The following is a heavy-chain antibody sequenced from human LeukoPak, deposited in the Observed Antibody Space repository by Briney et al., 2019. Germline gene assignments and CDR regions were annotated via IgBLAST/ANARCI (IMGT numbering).Heavy chain of an antibody. CDR1: GFTFSTYA. CDR3: AREGVNYYYMDV. CDR2: IGSSGVDT. D-gene: IGHD2-8*01. Sequence: PGGSLRLSCTAAGFTFSTYAMGWARQAPGKGLEWLSGIGSSGVDTYYAVSAKGRFTISRDNSKNTVYLQMNSLRAEDTAVYYCAREGVNYYYMDVWGKGTTVTVSS. V-gene: IGHV3-23*01. J-gene: IGHJ6*03.